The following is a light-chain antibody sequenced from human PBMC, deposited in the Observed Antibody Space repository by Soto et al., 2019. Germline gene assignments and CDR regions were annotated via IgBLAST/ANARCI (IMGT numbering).Light chain of an antibody. CDR1: QSVSSN. CDR2: VAS. V-gene: IGKV3-15*01. Sequence: EIVMTQSPATLSVSPGERATLSCRASQSVSSNLAWYQQKPGQTPKLLIYVASTRATGIPARFSGRGSGTEFTLTISSLQSEDFAVSYCQQYNVWPLTFGGGTKVEFK. J-gene: IGKJ4*01. CDR3: QQYNVWPLT.